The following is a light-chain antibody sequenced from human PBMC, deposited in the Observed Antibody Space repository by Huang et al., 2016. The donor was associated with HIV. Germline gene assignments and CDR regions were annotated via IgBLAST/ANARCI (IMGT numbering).Light chain of an antibody. V-gene: IGKV3-15*01. J-gene: IGKJ1*01. CDR2: AAA. CDR3: QQHNSWPRT. Sequence: EIVMTQSPATLSVSPGERATLSCRASQSVGSNLAWYQQRRGQAPSLLIYAAATRATGIPARCSGSGSGTEFTLTVSSLQSEDFAVYYCQQHNSWPRTFGQGTRV. CDR1: QSVGSN.